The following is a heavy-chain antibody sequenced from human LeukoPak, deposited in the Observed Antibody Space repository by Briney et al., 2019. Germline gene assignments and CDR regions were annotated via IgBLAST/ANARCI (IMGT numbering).Heavy chain of an antibody. V-gene: IGHV3-21*04. J-gene: IGHJ4*02. Sequence: PGGSLRLSCAASGFTFSSYSMNWVRQAPGKGLEWVSSISSSSSYIYYADSVKGRFTISRDNAKNSLYLQMNSLRAEDTAVYYCAKDSRVVVAAYLDYWGQGTLVTVSS. CDR3: AKDSRVVVAAYLDY. CDR1: GFTFSSYS. CDR2: ISSSSSYI. D-gene: IGHD2-15*01.